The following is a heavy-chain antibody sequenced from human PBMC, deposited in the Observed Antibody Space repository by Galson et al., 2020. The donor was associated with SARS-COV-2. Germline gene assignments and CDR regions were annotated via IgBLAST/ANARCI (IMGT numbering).Heavy chain of an antibody. V-gene: IGHV1-18*01. D-gene: IGHD3-10*01. CDR2: ISAYNGNR. J-gene: IGHJ6*03. CDR1: DYTFTTYG. Sequence: ASVKVSCRASDYTFTTYGITWVRQDPGQGLEWMGWISAYNGNRNYAQKFQGRVTMTTDTSTSTAYMELRSLRSDDTAVYYCARVLQKIYGSGSFYSIFGYMDVWGKGTTVTVSS. CDR3: ARVLQKIYGSGSFYSIFGYMDV.